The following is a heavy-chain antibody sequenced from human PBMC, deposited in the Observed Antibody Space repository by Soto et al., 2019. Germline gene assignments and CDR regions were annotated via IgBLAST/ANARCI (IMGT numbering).Heavy chain of an antibody. CDR1: VGTFSSYA. D-gene: IGHD4-17*01. V-gene: IGHV1-69*01. Sequence: QVQLVQSGAEVKKPGSSVKVSCKASVGTFSSYAISWVRQAPGQGLEWMGGIIPIFGTANYAQKFQGRVTITADESTSTAYMELSSLRYEDTAVYYCARDPTTVTTYYYYYGMDVWGQGTTVTVSS. CDR2: IIPIFGTA. J-gene: IGHJ6*02. CDR3: ARDPTTVTTYYYYYGMDV.